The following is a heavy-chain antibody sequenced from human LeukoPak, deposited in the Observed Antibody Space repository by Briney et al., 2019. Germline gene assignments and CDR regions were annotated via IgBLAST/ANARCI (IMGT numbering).Heavy chain of an antibody. CDR3: ATRVDGAFY. D-gene: IGHD3-16*01. CDR2: ITPGNSGT. CDR1: GYSFTTEW. V-gene: IGHV5-51*01. J-gene: IGHJ4*02. Sequence: GESLKISFKGSGYSFTTEWIGWIRQMPGKGLEGRSIITPGNSGTQYSASRQGQVTISADTSINTAYMQCSSLKASDSAMYYSATRVDGAFYWGQGTLVTVSS.